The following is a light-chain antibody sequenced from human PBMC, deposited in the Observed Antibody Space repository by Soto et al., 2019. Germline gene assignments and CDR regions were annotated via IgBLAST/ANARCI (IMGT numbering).Light chain of an antibody. V-gene: IGKV1-39*01. CDR1: QNVYMS. CDR3: QHSDARVVT. J-gene: IGKJ2*01. Sequence: QMTQSPFALSASVGDRVSITCRASQNVYMSITWYQHKVGKAPRLLISDAKYLREGVPPRFSGSGSGTEVSLTITGLQPADFATYYCQHSDARVVTFGPGTKLA. CDR2: DAK.